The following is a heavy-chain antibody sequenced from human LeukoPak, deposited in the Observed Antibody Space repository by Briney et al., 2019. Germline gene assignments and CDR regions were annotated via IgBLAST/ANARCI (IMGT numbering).Heavy chain of an antibody. CDR3: ARTYGSGSPFDY. V-gene: IGHV3-30*03. CDR1: GFTFSSYG. J-gene: IGHJ4*02. D-gene: IGHD3-10*01. CDR2: ISYDGSNK. Sequence: GGSLRLSCAASGFTFSSYGMHWVRQAPGKGLEWVAVISYDGSNKYYADSVKGRFTISRDNSKNTLYLQMNSLRAEDTAVYYCARTYGSGSPFDYWGQGTLVIVSS.